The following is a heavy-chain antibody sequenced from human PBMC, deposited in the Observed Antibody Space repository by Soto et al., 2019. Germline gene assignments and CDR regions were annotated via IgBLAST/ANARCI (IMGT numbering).Heavy chain of an antibody. CDR1: GGSISGFF. V-gene: IGHV4-4*07. CDR2: VAASGST. J-gene: IGHJ6*02. CDR3: ARGGSTHYSYGLDV. Sequence: SETLSLTCTVSGGSISGFFWTWVRQPPGMPLEGLGHVAASGSTAYNPSLRSRLSLSLDVSKNRFSLELTSVTAADTATYFCARGGSTHYSYGLDVWGQGTTVTVSS.